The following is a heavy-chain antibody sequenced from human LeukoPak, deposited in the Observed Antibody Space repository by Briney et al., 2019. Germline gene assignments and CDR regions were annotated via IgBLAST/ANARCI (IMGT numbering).Heavy chain of an antibody. CDR3: ARGLSSLGGAAAGTYNWFDP. CDR2: ISYDGSNK. CDR1: GFTFSSYA. Sequence: GGPLRLSCAASGFTFSSYAMHWVRQAPGKGLEWVAVISYDGSNKYYADSVKGRFTISRDNSKNTLYLQMNSLRAEDTAVYYCARGLSSLGGAAAGTYNWFDPWGQGTLVTVSS. J-gene: IGHJ5*02. D-gene: IGHD6-13*01. V-gene: IGHV3-30-3*01.